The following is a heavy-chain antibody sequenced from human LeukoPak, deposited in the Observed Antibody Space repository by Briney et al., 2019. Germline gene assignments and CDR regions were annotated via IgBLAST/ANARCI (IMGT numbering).Heavy chain of an antibody. J-gene: IGHJ4*02. D-gene: IGHD3-22*01. V-gene: IGHV1-46*01. CDR3: ARAVPSYYYDSSGYYYDY. CDR1: GYTFTSYY. Sequence: ASVKVSCKASGYTFTSYYMHWVRQAPGQGLEWMGIINPSGGSTSYAQKFQGRVTMTRDTSTSTVYMELSSLRSEDTAVYYCARAVPSYYYDSSGYYYDYWGQGTLVTVSS. CDR2: INPSGGST.